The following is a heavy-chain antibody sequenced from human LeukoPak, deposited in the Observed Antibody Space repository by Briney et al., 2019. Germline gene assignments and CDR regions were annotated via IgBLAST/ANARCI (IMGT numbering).Heavy chain of an antibody. J-gene: IGHJ3*02. CDR2: ISWNSGSI. D-gene: IGHD6-13*01. CDR3: AKDISSSWYSDAFDI. CDR1: GFTFDDYA. V-gene: IGHV3-9*01. Sequence: PGGSLRLSCAASGFTFDDYAMHWVRQAPGKGLEWVSGISWNSGSIGYADSVKGRFTISRDNAKNSLYLQMNSLRAEDTALYYCAKDISSSWYSDAFDIWGQGTMVTVSS.